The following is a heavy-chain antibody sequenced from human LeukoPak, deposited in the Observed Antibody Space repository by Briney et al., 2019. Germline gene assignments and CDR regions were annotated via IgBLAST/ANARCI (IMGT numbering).Heavy chain of an antibody. Sequence: SGTLSLTCAVSGGSISSSNWWSWVRQPPGKGLEWIGEIYHSGSTNYNPSLKSRVTISVDKSKNQFSLKLSSVTAADTAVYYCARDLVNYDYVWGSSFDYWGQGTLVTVSS. CDR2: IYHSGST. D-gene: IGHD3-16*01. J-gene: IGHJ4*02. CDR3: ARDLVNYDYVWGSSFDY. CDR1: GGSISSSNW. V-gene: IGHV4-4*02.